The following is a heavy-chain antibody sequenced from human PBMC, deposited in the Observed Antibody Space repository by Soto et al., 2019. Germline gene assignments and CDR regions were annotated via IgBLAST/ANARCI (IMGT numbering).Heavy chain of an antibody. CDR2: IKTAGGDT. CDR3: ARSGSSGPYLLDY. D-gene: IGHD3-22*01. CDR1: GYVFTNYY. Sequence: ASVKVSCKASGYVFTNYYIHWVRQAPGQGLEWMGIIKTAGGDTNYAQKFRGRVTMTRDTSTSTVYMELSSLTSEDTAVYYCARSGSSGPYLLDYWGQGTLVTVSS. V-gene: IGHV1-46*01. J-gene: IGHJ4*02.